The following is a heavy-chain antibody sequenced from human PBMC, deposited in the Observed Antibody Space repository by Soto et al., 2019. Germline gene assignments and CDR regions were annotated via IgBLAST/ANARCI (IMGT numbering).Heavy chain of an antibody. Sequence: QLQLQESGPGLVKPSETLSLTCTVSGDSISTRSNYWGWIRQPPWKGLEWIGSIYYSGGTYYNPSLNSQVTISVDTSKKQFSLRLSSVTAADTAVYYCSREGPPIRAPNPPEYFQRWGQGTLVTVSS. V-gene: IGHV4-39*02. J-gene: IGHJ1*01. CDR1: GDSISTRSNY. CDR2: IYYSGGT. CDR3: SREGPPIRAPNPPEYFQR. D-gene: IGHD1-26*01.